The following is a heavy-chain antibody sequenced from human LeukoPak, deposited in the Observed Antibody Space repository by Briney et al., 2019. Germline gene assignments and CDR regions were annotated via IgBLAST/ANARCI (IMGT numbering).Heavy chain of an antibody. V-gene: IGHV3-23*01. J-gene: IGHJ4*02. CDR1: GFTFSSHA. D-gene: IGHD4-17*01. Sequence: GGSLRLSCVASGFTFSSHAMTWVRQAPGKGLEWVSAISISGDTTYYADAVKGRFTISRDNSKNTVYLQVNSLRAEDTAVYYCANEIRPNDYWGQGTLVTVSS. CDR2: ISISGDTT. CDR3: ANEIRPNDY.